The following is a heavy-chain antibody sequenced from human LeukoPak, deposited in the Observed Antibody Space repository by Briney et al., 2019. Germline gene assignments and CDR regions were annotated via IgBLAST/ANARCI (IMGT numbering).Heavy chain of an antibody. CDR2: INHSGST. J-gene: IGHJ6*03. CDR1: GGSFSGYY. CDR3: ARGSFKGALWFGELGYMDV. V-gene: IGHV4-34*01. D-gene: IGHD3-10*01. Sequence: SETLSLTCAVYGGSFSGYYWSWIRQPPGKGLEWIGEINHSGSTSYNPSLKSRVTISVDTSKNQFSLKLSSVTAADTAVYYCARGSFKGALWFGELGYMDVWGKGTTVTISS.